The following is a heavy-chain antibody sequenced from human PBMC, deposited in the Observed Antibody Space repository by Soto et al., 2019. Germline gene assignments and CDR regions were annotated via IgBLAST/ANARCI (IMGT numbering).Heavy chain of an antibody. CDR1: GFTFRNFA. CDR2: LSYDENNE. V-gene: IGHV3-30*18. CDR3: AKDPSSSGLYNYFAA. Sequence: QVQLVESGGGVVQPGSSLRLSCVASGFTFRNFAMHWVRQAPGKGLEWVSLLSYDENNEFYADSVKGRFTISRDISTNSLFLHMNDLRVEDTALYFCAKDPSSSGLYNYFAAWGQGTLVTVSS. J-gene: IGHJ5*02. D-gene: IGHD1-1*01.